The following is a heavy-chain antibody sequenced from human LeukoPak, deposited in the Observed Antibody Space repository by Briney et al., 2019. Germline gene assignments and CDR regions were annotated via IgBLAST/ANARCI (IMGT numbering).Heavy chain of an antibody. V-gene: IGHV3-48*03. CDR1: GFTFTNYA. Sequence: PGGSLRLSCAASGFTFTNYAMSWVRQAPGKGLEWVSVISSSGSTIYYADSVKGRFTISRDNAKNSLYLQMNSLRAEDTAVYYCARGTHSSGWKERYYYYYYYMDVWGKGTTVTISS. CDR2: ISSSGSTI. D-gene: IGHD6-19*01. J-gene: IGHJ6*03. CDR3: ARGTHSSGWKERYYYYYYYMDV.